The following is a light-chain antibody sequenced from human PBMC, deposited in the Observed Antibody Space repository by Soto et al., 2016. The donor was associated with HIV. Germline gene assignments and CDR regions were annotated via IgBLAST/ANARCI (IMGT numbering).Light chain of an antibody. J-gene: IGKJ4*01. Sequence: DIRMTQSPTSLSAFVGDRVAISCRASQSISNYLNWYQQKPGKAPNLVIYAVSNLQSGVPPRFNGSGSGTDFSLTISSLQPEDFATYYCQQSYSTPRTFGGGTKVEIK. CDR2: AVS. V-gene: IGKV1-39*01. CDR1: QSISNY. CDR3: QQSYSTPRT.